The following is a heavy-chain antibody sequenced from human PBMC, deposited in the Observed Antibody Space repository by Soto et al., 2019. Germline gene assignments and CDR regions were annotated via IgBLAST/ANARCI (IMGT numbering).Heavy chain of an antibody. CDR3: ARQYFGGDCHLDY. CDR2: INKDGSET. V-gene: IGHV3-7*01. Sequence: GGSLRLSCAASGFTFSNYWMSWVRQAPGKGLEWVANINKDGSETSYADSVKGRFTISRDNAKNSLYLQMNSLRIEDTAGYYCARQYFGGDCHLDYWGQGTLVTVSS. CDR1: GFTFSNYW. D-gene: IGHD2-21*02. J-gene: IGHJ4*02.